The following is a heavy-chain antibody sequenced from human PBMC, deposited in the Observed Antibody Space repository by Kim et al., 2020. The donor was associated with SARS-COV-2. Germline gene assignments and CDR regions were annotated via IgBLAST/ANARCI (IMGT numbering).Heavy chain of an antibody. CDR1: GGSISSSSYY. V-gene: IGHV4-39*01. Sequence: SETLSLTCTVSGGSISSSSYYWGWIRQPPGKGLEWIGSIYYSGSTYYNPSLKSRVTISVDTSKNQLSLKLSSVTAADTAVYYCARRGAVGAVAGTDCWGQGALGTVSS. CDR2: IYYSGST. D-gene: IGHD6-19*01. CDR3: ARRGAVGAVAGTDC. J-gene: IGHJ4*02.